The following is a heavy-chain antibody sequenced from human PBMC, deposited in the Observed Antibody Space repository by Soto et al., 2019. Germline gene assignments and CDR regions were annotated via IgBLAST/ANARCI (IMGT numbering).Heavy chain of an antibody. CDR2: IYYSGST. CDR1: GGSISSYY. Sequence: SETLSLTCTVSGGSISSYYWSWIRQPPGKGLEWIGYIYYSGSTNYNPSLKSRVTISVDTSKNQFSLKLSSVTAADTAVYYCARQGVLGYCSSTSCYGSGDYFDYWGQGTLVTVS. D-gene: IGHD2-2*01. V-gene: IGHV4-59*08. CDR3: ARQGVLGYCSSTSCYGSGDYFDY. J-gene: IGHJ4*02.